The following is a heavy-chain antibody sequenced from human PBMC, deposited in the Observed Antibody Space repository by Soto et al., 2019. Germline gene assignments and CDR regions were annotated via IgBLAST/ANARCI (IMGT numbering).Heavy chain of an antibody. CDR3: ARAPSLSRVYLASYGMDV. J-gene: IGHJ6*02. CDR1: GFTFSSYG. V-gene: IGHV3-33*01. D-gene: IGHD3-3*02. CDR2: IWYDGSNK. Sequence: GGSLRLSCAASGFTFSSYGMHWVRQAPGKGLEWVAVIWYDGSNKYYADSVKGRFTISRDNSKNTLYLQMNSLRAEDTAVYYCARAPSLSRVYLASYGMDVWGQGTTVTVSS.